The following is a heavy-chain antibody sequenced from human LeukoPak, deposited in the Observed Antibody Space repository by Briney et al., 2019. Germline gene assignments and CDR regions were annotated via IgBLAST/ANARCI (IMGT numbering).Heavy chain of an antibody. J-gene: IGHJ4*02. Sequence: QPGGSLRLSCAASGFTFSTYWMSWVRQAPGKGLEWVSAISGSGGSTYYADSVKGRFTISRDNSKNTLYLQMNSLRGEDTALYYCAKDKGYTSSPTFDYWGQGTLVTVSS. D-gene: IGHD6-13*01. V-gene: IGHV3-23*01. CDR1: GFTFSTYW. CDR2: ISGSGGST. CDR3: AKDKGYTSSPTFDY.